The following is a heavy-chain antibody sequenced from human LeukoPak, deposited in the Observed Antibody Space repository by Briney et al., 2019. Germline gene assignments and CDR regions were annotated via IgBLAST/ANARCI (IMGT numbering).Heavy chain of an antibody. Sequence: GGSLRLSCAASGFTFSSYAMHWVRQAPGKGLEWVAVISYDGSNKYYADSVKGRFTISRDNSKNTLYLQMNSLRAEDTAVYYCARVQGYSSGWYYSVTRYYYYGMDVWGQGTTVTVSS. CDR3: ARVQGYSSGWYYSVTRYYYYGMDV. CDR2: ISYDGSNK. D-gene: IGHD6-19*01. CDR1: GFTFSSYA. J-gene: IGHJ6*02. V-gene: IGHV3-30-3*01.